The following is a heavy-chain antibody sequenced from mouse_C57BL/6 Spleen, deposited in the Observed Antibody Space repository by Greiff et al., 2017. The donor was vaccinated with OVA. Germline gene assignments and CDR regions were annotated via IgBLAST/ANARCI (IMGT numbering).Heavy chain of an antibody. CDR3: AKMGDYAMDY. J-gene: IGHJ4*01. CDR2: IWSGGST. CDR1: GFSLTSYG. V-gene: IGHV2-4*01. Sequence: QVHVKQSGPGLVQPSQSLSITCTVSGFSLTSYGVHWVRQPPGKGLEWLGVIWSGGSTDYNAAFISRLSISKDNSKSQVFFKMNSLQADDTAIYYCAKMGDYAMDYWGQGTSVTVSS.